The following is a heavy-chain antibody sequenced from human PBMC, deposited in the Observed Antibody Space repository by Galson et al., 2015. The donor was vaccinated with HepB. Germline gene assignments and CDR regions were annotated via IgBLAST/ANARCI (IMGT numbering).Heavy chain of an antibody. CDR2: ISYDGSNK. D-gene: IGHD5/OR15-5a*01. V-gene: IGHV3-30*18. CDR1: GFTFSSYG. J-gene: IGHJ6*02. CDR3: AKVVYVNYYYGMDV. Sequence: SLRLSCAASGFTFSSYGMHWVRQAPGKGLEWVAVISYDGSNKYYADSVKGRFTISRDNSKNTLYLQMNSLRAEDTAVYYCAKVVYVNYYYGMDVWGQGTTVTVSS.